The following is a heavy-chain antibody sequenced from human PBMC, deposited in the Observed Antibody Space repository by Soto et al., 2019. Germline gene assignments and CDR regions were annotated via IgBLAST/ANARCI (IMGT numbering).Heavy chain of an antibody. V-gene: IGHV3-15*01. Sequence: PGGSLRLSCAAAGFTFSNAWMSWVRQAPGKGLEWVGRIKSKTDGGTTDYAAPVKGRFTISRDDSKNTLYLQMNSLKTEDTAVYYCATVLTDIVVVPAAQKYYFDYWGQGTLVTVSS. J-gene: IGHJ4*02. CDR1: GFTFSNAW. CDR3: ATVLTDIVVVPAAQKYYFDY. CDR2: IKSKTDGGTT. D-gene: IGHD2-2*01.